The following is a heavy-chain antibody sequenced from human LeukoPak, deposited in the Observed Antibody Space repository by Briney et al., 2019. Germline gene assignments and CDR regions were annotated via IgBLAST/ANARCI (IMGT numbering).Heavy chain of an antibody. Sequence: ASVKVSCKASGYTFNGYYMQWVRQAPAQGLEWMGRINPNSGGTDSAQKFQGRVTMTIDTSINTAYMELSSLTPDDTAVYYCARDRRGYSGYDMNWGQGTLVTVSS. CDR3: ARDRRGYSGYDMN. D-gene: IGHD5-12*01. CDR2: INPNSGGT. CDR1: GYTFNGYY. J-gene: IGHJ4*02. V-gene: IGHV1-2*06.